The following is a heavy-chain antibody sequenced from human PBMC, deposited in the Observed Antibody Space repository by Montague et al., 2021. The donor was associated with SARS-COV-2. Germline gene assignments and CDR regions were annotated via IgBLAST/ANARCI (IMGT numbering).Heavy chain of an antibody. J-gene: IGHJ5*02. V-gene: IGHV4-34*01. D-gene: IGHD3-9*01. CDR2: INHGGST. CDR3: ARERYSFSLTRGSTWFDP. CDR1: GGSFSGYY. Sequence: SETLSLTCAVYGGSFSGYYWSWIRQPPGKGLEWIGEINHGGSTNYNPSPKSRVTISVDTSKNQFSLKLSFVTAADTAVYYCARERYSFSLTRGSTWFDPWGQGTLVTVSS.